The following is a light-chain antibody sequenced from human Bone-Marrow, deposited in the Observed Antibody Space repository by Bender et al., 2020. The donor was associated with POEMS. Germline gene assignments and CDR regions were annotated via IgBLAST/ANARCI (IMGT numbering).Light chain of an antibody. CDR1: ASDLGTTP. CDR2: NSD. CDR3: RSKAVTYTHV. Sequence: QSVLTQPPSASATPGQRVTISCSRSASDLGTTPINWYQHLPGTAPQLIIYNSDQRPSGVSSRFSCSKSGKPASLTIAGDEAEDEADEYSRSKAVTYTHVLGGVTKTTVL. V-gene: IGLV1-44*01. J-gene: IGLJ1*01.